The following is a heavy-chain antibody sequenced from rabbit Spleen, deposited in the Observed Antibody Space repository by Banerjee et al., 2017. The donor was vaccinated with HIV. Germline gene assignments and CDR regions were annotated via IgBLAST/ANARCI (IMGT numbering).Heavy chain of an antibody. CDR1: GFDFSSYY. V-gene: IGHV1S7*01. CDR2: IDPVFGST. D-gene: IGHD6-1*01. CDR3: ARGPPYAGYAGYGYVYLNL. J-gene: IGHJ4*01. Sequence: PGGSLVLTCKASGFDFSSYYMSWVRQAPGKGLEWIGYIDPVFGSTYSASWVNGRFTISSHNAQNTLYLQLNSLTAADTATYFCARGPPYAGYAGYGYVYLNLWGPGTLVTVS.